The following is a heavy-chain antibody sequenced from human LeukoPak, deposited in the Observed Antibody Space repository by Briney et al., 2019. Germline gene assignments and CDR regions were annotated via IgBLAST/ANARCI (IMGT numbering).Heavy chain of an antibody. CDR1: GGTFSSYA. V-gene: IGHV1-69*13. D-gene: IGHD4-17*01. J-gene: IGHJ4*02. CDR2: IIPIFGTA. CDR3: AFGRRMTTVTYFDY. Sequence: SVKVSCKASGGTFSSYAISWVRQAPGQGLEWMGGIIPIFGTANYAQKFQGRVTITADESTSTAYMELSSLRSEDTAVYYCAFGRRMTTVTYFDYWGQGTLVTVSS.